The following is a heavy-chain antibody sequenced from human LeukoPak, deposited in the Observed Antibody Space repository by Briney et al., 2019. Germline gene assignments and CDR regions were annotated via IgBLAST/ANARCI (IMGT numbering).Heavy chain of an antibody. D-gene: IGHD3-22*01. CDR3: AKGRGSYYYDSSAFDY. CDR1: GFTFSSYG. CDR2: ISYDGSNK. J-gene: IGHJ4*02. Sequence: GRSLRLSCAASGFTFSSYGMHWVRQAPGKVLEWVAVISYDGSNKYYADSVKGRFTISRDNSKNTLYLQMNSLRAEDTAVYYCAKGRGSYYYDSSAFDYWGQGTLVTVSS. V-gene: IGHV3-30*18.